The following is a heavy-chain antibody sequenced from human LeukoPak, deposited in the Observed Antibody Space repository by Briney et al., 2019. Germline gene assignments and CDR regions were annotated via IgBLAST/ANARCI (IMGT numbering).Heavy chain of an antibody. CDR2: INHSGST. CDR3: ARGRAEGSSWFAYYYYYMDV. V-gene: IGHV4-34*01. CDR1: GGSISSYY. J-gene: IGHJ6*03. Sequence: SETLSLTCTVSGGSISSYYWSWIRQPPGKGLEWIGEINHSGSTNYNPSLKSRVTISVDTSKNQFSLKLSSVTAADTAVYYCARGRAEGSSWFAYYYYYMDVWGKGTTVTVSS. D-gene: IGHD6-13*01.